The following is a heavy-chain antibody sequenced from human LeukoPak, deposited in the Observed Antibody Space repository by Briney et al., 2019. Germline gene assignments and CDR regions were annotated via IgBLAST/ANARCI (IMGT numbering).Heavy chain of an antibody. CDR2: IIPIFGTA. V-gene: IGHV1-69*05. CDR3: GPTEGELG. CDR1: GGTFSSYA. D-gene: IGHD1-26*01. Sequence: SVKVSCKASGGTFSSYAISWVRQAPGQGLEWMGGIIPIFGTANYAQKFQGRVTITTDESTSTAYMELSSLRSEDTAGYYCGPTEGELGWGQGTLVTVSS. J-gene: IGHJ4*02.